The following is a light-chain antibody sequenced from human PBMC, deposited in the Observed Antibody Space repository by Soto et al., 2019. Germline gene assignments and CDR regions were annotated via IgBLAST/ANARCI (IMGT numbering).Light chain of an antibody. CDR3: QQYNTWPGWT. CDR2: GAS. J-gene: IGKJ1*01. V-gene: IGKV3-15*01. Sequence: EVVMTQSPAALSVSPGERATLSCRASQSSNSNLAWYQQKPGQAPRLLVYGASTMATGIPPRFSGTGSGTEVTLTISSLQSEDFAVYYCQQYNTWPGWTFGQGTKVEIK. CDR1: QSSNSN.